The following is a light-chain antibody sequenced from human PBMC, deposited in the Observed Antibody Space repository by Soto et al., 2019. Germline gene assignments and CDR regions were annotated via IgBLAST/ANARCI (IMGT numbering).Light chain of an antibody. V-gene: IGKV3-11*01. CDR3: QQRSNWPPALT. CDR1: LSVSSY. J-gene: IGKJ4*01. Sequence: VVLTQSPATLSLSPGERATLSCRASLSVSSYLAWYQQKPGQAPRLLIYGASTRATGIPARFSGSGSGTDFTLTISSLEPEDFAVYYCQQRSNWPPALTFGGGTKVDIK. CDR2: GAS.